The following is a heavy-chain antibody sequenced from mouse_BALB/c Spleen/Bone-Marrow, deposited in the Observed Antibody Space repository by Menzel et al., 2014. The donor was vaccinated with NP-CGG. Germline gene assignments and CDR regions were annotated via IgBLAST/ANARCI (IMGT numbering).Heavy chain of an antibody. CDR3: TRPFAY. CDR2: IRLKSNNYAT. J-gene: IGHJ3*01. Sequence: EVMLVESGGGLVQPGGSMKLSCVASGFTFSNYWMNWVRQSPEKGLEWVAEIRLKSNNYATHYAESVKGRFTISRDDSKSSVYLQMNSLRAEDTGIYYCTRPFAYWGQGTLVTVSA. CDR1: GFTFSNYW. V-gene: IGHV6-6*02.